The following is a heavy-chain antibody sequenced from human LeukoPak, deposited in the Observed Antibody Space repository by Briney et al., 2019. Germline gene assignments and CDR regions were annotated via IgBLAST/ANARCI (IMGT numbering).Heavy chain of an antibody. CDR3: GRDVGP. J-gene: IGHJ5*02. CDR2: IGTAGDT. Sequence: PGGSLRLSCAASGFTFSSYDMHWVRQATGKGLEWVSAIGTAGDTYYPGSVKGRFTISRDSSKNTMYLQMNSLRVEDTAMYYCGRDVGPWGQGTLVTVSS. V-gene: IGHV3-13*01. CDR1: GFTFSSYD.